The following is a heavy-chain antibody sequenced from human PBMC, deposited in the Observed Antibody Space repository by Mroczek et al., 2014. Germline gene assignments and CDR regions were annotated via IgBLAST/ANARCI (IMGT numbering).Heavy chain of an antibody. Sequence: QVQLQQWGPGLVKPSQTLSLTCTVSGGSISSGDYYWSWIRQPPGKGLEWIGYIYYSGSTYYNPSLKSRVTISVDTSKNQFSLKLSSVTAADTAVYYCARSGSGIGHYGMDVWGQGTTVTVSS. CDR3: ARSGSGIGHYGMDV. CDR1: GGSISSGDYY. V-gene: IGHV4-30-4*01. J-gene: IGHJ6*02. CDR2: IYYSGST. D-gene: IGHD3-10*01.